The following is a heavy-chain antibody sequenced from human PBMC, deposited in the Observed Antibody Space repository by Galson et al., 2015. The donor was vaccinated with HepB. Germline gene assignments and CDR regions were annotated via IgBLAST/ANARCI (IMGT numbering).Heavy chain of an antibody. Sequence: SLRLSCAASGFTFSSYAMSWVRQAPGKGLEWVSATSGSGGSTYYADSVKGRFTISRDNSKTTLYLQMNSLRAEDTAVYYCAKGNSGSYYGSFFDYWGQGTLVTVSS. CDR3: AKGNSGSYYGSFFDY. CDR1: GFTFSSYA. J-gene: IGHJ4*02. V-gene: IGHV3-23*01. CDR2: TSGSGGST. D-gene: IGHD1-26*01.